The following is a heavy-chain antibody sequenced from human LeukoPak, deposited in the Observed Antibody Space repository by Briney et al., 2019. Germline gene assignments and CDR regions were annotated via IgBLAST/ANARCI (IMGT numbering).Heavy chain of an antibody. D-gene: IGHD1-1*01. CDR2: ISGGGGRT. Sequence: PGGSLRLSCAASGFTFSSYEMSWVRQAPGKELEWVSTISGGGGRTWYAGSVKGRFTISRDNSKNTVDVQLNSLRAEDTAVYYCAKFRGSERTAIDSWGQGTLVTVSS. V-gene: IGHV3-23*01. CDR1: GFTFSSYE. CDR3: AKFRGSERTAIDS. J-gene: IGHJ4*02.